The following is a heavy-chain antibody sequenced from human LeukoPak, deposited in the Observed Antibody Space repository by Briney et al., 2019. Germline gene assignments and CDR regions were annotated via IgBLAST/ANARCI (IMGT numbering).Heavy chain of an antibody. CDR2: IYYSGST. Sequence: SETLSLTCTVSGGSIGSYYWSWIRQPPGKGLEWIGYIYYSGSTYYNPSLKSRVTISVDTCKNQFSLKVNSVTAADTAVYYFARCESSGYYFDYWGQGTLVTVSS. J-gene: IGHJ4*02. CDR3: ARCESSGYYFDY. D-gene: IGHD3-22*01. V-gene: IGHV4-59*01. CDR1: GGSIGSYY.